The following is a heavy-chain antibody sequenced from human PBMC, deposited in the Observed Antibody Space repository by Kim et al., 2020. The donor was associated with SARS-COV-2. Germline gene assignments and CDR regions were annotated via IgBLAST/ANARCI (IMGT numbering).Heavy chain of an antibody. D-gene: IGHD1-26*01. CDR3: AGDGTVGAFRCI. CDR2: KRVDGSEE. CDR1: GFSFRNNG. Sequence: GGSLRLSCAVSGFSFRNNGMSWVRQAPGKGLEWVAVKRVDGSEEYYEDSVKGRFTMSRDNAKNIVYLQMSSLRTEDTAIYHCAGDGTVGAFRCIWG. V-gene: IGHV3-7*01. J-gene: IGHJ6*01.